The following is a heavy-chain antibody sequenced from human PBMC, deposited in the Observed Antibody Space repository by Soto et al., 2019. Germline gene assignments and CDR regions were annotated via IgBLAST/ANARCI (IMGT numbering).Heavy chain of an antibody. V-gene: IGHV1-24*01. CDR3: ATGFPLRYFGSDAFDI. CDR1: GGTFSSYS. CDR2: FDPEDGET. D-gene: IGHD3-9*01. Sequence: GASVRVACEASGGTFSSYSISWVRQAPGKGLEWMGGFDPEDGETIYAQKFQGRVTMTEDRSTDTAYMELSSLRSEDTAVYYCATGFPLRYFGSDAFDIWGQGTMVTVSS. J-gene: IGHJ3*02.